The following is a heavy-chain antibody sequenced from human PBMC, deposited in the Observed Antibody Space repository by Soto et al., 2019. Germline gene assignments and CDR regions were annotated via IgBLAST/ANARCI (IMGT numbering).Heavy chain of an antibody. CDR1: GFTFSSYG. J-gene: IGHJ6*02. D-gene: IGHD4-4*01. CDR3: AKESNPQYYYGRDV. V-gene: IGHV3-30*18. Sequence: QVQLVESGGGVVQPGRSLRLSCAASGFTFSSYGMHWVRQAPGKGLEWVAVISYDGRNKYYAASVKGRFTISRDNSKNTLYLQMNSLRAEDTAVYYCAKESNPQYYYGRDVWGQGTTVTVSS. CDR2: ISYDGRNK.